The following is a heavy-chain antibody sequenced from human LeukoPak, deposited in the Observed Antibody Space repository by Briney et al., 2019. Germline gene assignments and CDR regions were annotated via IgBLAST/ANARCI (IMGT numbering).Heavy chain of an antibody. Sequence: PGGSLRLSCAASGFTVSSNYMSWVRQAPGKGLEWVSVIYSGGSTYYADSVKGRFTISRDNSKNTLYPQMNSLRAEDTAVYYCARRSSGWSNKHFDYWGQGTLVTVSS. V-gene: IGHV3-53*01. CDR2: IYSGGST. J-gene: IGHJ4*02. D-gene: IGHD6-19*01. CDR3: ARRSSGWSNKHFDY. CDR1: GFTVSSNY.